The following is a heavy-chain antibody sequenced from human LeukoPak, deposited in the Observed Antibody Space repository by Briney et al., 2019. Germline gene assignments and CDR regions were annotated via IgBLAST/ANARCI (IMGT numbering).Heavy chain of an antibody. Sequence: NPGGSLRLSCAASGFTFSSYSMNWVRQAPGKGLEWVSSISSSSSYIYYADSVKGRFTISRDNAKNSLYLQMNSLRAEDTAVYYCAGEIAAAGSFDYWGQGTLVTVSS. D-gene: IGHD6-13*01. CDR3: AGEIAAAGSFDY. J-gene: IGHJ4*02. V-gene: IGHV3-21*01. CDR2: ISSSSSYI. CDR1: GFTFSSYS.